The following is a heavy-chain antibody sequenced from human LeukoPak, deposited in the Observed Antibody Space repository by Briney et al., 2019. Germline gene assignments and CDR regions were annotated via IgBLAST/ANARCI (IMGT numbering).Heavy chain of an antibody. CDR3: VRLGAQGPAATYYYYMDV. J-gene: IGHJ6*03. D-gene: IGHD2-2*01. CDR1: GYSFTSYW. CDR2: IYPGDSDT. Sequence: GESLKISCKGSGYSFTSYWITWVRQMPGKGLEWMGIIYPGDSDTRYSPSFQGQVTISADKSISTAYLQWSSLKASDTAMFYCVRLGAQGPAATYYYYMDVWGKGTTVTVSS. V-gene: IGHV5-51*01.